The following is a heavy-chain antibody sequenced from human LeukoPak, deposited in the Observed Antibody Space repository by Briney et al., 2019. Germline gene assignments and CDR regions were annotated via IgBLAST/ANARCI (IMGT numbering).Heavy chain of an antibody. CDR2: IYTSGST. CDR3: ARDSMELAVAGVYYYGMDV. CDR1: GGSISSYY. V-gene: IGHV4-4*07. J-gene: IGHJ6*02. D-gene: IGHD6-19*01. Sequence: SETLSLTCTVSGGSISSYYWSWIRQPAGKGLEWIGRIYTSGSTNYNPSLKSRVTMSVDTSENQFSLKLSSVTAADTAVYYCARDSMELAVAGVYYYGMDVWGQGTTVTVSS.